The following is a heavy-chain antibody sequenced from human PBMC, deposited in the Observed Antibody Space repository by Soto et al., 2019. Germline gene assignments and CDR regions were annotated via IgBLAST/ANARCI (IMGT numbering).Heavy chain of an antibody. CDR2: IYYSGST. CDR3: AREANYDILTGYYYYYGMDV. CDR1: GGSISSYY. Sequence: SETLSLTCTVSGGSISSYYWSWIRQPPGKGLEWIGDIYYSGSTNYNPALKIRVTISVDTSKNQFSLKLSTGTAADTAVYYCAREANYDILTGYYYYYGMDVWGQGTTVTVSS. V-gene: IGHV4-59*01. D-gene: IGHD3-9*01. J-gene: IGHJ6*02.